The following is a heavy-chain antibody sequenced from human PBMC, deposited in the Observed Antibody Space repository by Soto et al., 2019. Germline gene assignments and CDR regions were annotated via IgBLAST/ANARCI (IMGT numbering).Heavy chain of an antibody. J-gene: IGHJ4*02. CDR2: IYYDGST. V-gene: IGHV4-59*01. D-gene: IGHD4-17*01. Sequence: SETLSLTCTVSGGSISTYYWSWIRQSPGKGLEWIGYIYYDGSTNYNPSLRSRVTISVDTSKNQFSLKLSSVTAADTAVYYCARVGRDYEYPFDYWGQGTLVTVSS. CDR1: GGSISTYY. CDR3: ARVGRDYEYPFDY.